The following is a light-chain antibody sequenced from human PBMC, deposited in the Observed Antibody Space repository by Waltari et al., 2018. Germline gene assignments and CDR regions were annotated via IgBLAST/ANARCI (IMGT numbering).Light chain of an antibody. V-gene: IGKV3-15*01. J-gene: IGKJ2*01. CDR1: RSISSD. CDR3: QQYNNWPPYT. Sequence: EIVMTQSPATLSVSPGERATLSCRASRSISSDLAWYQQKPGQAPRLLIYGAPTRATGIPARFSGSGSGTEFTLTISSLQSEDFAVYYCQQYNNWPPYTFGQGTKLEIK. CDR2: GAP.